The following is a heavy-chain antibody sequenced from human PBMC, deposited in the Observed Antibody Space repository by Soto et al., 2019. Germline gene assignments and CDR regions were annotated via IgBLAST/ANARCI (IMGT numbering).Heavy chain of an antibody. CDR2: ISAYNGNT. V-gene: IGHV1-18*04. CDR3: ARDWSVTVAARYGMDV. CDR1: GYTFTSYG. J-gene: IGHJ6*02. Sequence: VASVKVSCKASGYTFTSYGISWVRQAPGQGLEWMGWISAYNGNTNYAQKLQGRVTMTTDTSTSTAYMELRSLRSDDTAVYYCARDWSVTVAARYGMDVWGQGTTVTVSS. D-gene: IGHD6-6*01.